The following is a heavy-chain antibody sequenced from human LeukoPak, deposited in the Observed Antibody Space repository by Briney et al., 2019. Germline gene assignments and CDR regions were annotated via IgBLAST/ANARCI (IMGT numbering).Heavy chain of an antibody. CDR2: INSDGSST. V-gene: IGHV3-74*01. D-gene: IGHD2-15*01. CDR1: GFTFSSYW. J-gene: IGHJ6*02. Sequence: GGSLRLSCAASGFTFSSYWMHWVRQAPGKGLVWVSRINSDGSSTSYADSVKGRFTISRDNAKNTLYLQMNSLRAEDTAVYYCAREEYCSGGSCYMGWYGVDVWGQGTTVTVSS. CDR3: AREEYCSGGSCYMGWYGVDV.